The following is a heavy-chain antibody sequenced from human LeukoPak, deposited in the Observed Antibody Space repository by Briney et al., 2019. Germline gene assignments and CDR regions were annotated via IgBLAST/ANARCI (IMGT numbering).Heavy chain of an antibody. CDR3: AGNYPDFDY. Sequence: SETLSRACTVSGGSIRSSSYYWGWIRQAPGKGLEWIGSIYYSGSTYYNPSFKSRVIISVDTSKNQFSLKPSSVTAADTAVYYCAGNYPDFDYWGQGTLVTVSS. V-gene: IGHV4-39*07. D-gene: IGHD5-24*01. CDR2: IYYSGST. J-gene: IGHJ4*02. CDR1: GGSIRSSSYY.